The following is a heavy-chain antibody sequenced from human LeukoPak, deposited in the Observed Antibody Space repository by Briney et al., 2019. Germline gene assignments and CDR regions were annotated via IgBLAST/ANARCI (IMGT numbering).Heavy chain of an antibody. J-gene: IGHJ5*02. Sequence: GGSLRLSCAASGFTFSSYSMNWVRQAPGKGLEWVSYISSSSSTTYYADSVKGRFTISRDNSKNTLYLQMNSLRAEDTAVYYCAKDPVGVAGIPWGQGTLVTVSS. D-gene: IGHD2-15*01. CDR2: ISSSSSTT. V-gene: IGHV3-48*01. CDR3: AKDPVGVAGIP. CDR1: GFTFSSYS.